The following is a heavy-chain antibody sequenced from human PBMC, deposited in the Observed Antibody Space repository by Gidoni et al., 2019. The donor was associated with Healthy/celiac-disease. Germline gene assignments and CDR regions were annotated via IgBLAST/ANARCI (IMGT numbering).Heavy chain of an antibody. V-gene: IGHV3-7*01. Sequence: VQLEESGGGLVQPGGSLRLSCAASGFTFSSYWMSWVRQAPGQGLEWVANIKQDGSEKYYVDSVKGRFTISRDNAKNSLYLQMNSLRAEDTAVYYCARNFVVGATDYFDYWGQGTLVTVSS. J-gene: IGHJ4*02. CDR3: ARNFVVGATDYFDY. D-gene: IGHD1-26*01. CDR2: IKQDGSEK. CDR1: GFTFSSYW.